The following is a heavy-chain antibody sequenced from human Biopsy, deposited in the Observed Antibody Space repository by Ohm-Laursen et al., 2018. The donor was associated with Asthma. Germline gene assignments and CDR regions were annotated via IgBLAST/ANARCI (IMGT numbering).Heavy chain of an antibody. V-gene: IGHV4-39*01. CDR3: ARHWDWGSFFDY. Sequence: GTLSLTCAVSGCSMSSSSYYWGWIRQPPGKGLEWMGSISYTGSAYHNPSLKRRVTISLDKSKNHFSLKLSSVTAADTAVYYCARHWDWGSFFDYWGQGTPVTVSS. D-gene: IGHD7-27*01. CDR2: ISYTGSA. CDR1: GCSMSSSSYY. J-gene: IGHJ4*02.